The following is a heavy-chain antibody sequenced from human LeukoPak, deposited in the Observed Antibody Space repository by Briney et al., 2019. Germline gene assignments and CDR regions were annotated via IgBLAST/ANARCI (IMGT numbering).Heavy chain of an antibody. CDR2: ISSGSSTI. CDR1: GFTFSSYH. J-gene: IGHJ4*02. D-gene: IGHD3-22*01. Sequence: PGGSLRLSCAASGFTFSSYHMNWVRQAPGKGLEWVSYISSGSSTIYYADSVKGRFTISRDSAKNSLYLQMNSLRVEDTAVYYCARPDSSGYLVFGYWGQGTLVTVSS. CDR3: ARPDSSGYLVFGY. V-gene: IGHV3-48*01.